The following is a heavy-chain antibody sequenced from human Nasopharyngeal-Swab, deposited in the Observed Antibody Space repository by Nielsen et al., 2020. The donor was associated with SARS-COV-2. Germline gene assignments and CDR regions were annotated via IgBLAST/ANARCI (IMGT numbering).Heavy chain of an antibody. J-gene: IGHJ6*02. Sequence: GESLKISCAASGFTFSSYSMNWVRQAPGKGLEWVSYISSSSSTIYYADSVKGRFTISRDNAKNSLYLQMNSLRDEDTAVYYCASEPAAEKGKDYYYYGMDVWGQGTTVTVSS. V-gene: IGHV3-48*02. CDR1: GFTFSSYS. CDR2: ISSSSSTI. D-gene: IGHD2-2*01. CDR3: ASEPAAEKGKDYYYYGMDV.